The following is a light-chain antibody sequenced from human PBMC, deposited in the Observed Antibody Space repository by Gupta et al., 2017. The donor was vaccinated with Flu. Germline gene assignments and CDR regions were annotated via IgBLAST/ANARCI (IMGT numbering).Light chain of an antibody. CDR1: QSLAYSDGNTY. CDR3: MRGKHWPFT. V-gene: IGKV2-30*01. J-gene: IGKJ3*01. CDR2: NVS. Sequence: DVVMTQSPLYLPVTLGQPASISCRSSQSLAYSDGNTYLNWFHRRPGQSPRRLIYNVSNRDSGVPDRFSGSGSGTDFTLKISRVDAEDVGVYCCMRGKHWPFTFGHGTKVEIK.